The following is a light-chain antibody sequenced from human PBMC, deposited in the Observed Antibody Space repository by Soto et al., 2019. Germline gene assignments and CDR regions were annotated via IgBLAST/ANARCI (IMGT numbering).Light chain of an antibody. CDR2: GAS. J-gene: IGKJ1*01. V-gene: IGKV3-20*01. CDR1: QTISKN. CDR3: QQYGSSGT. Sequence: ERMVTQSRATLSLSRGETATLVFRASQTISKNLAWYQQKPGQAPRLLIYGASNRATGIPDRFSGSGSGTDYTLTISRLEPEDFAVYYCQQYGSSGTFGQGTKVDI.